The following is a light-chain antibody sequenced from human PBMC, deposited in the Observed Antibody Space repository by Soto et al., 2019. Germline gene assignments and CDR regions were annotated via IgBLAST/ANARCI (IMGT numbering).Light chain of an antibody. CDR2: GAS. CDR3: QQYGSSGYT. CDR1: QSVSSSY. V-gene: IGKV3-20*01. J-gene: IGKJ2*01. Sequence: EIVLTQSPGTLSLSPGERATLSCRASQSVSSSYLAWYQQKPGQAPRLLIYGASSRATGITDRFSGSGSGTDFTLTIRRLEPEDFAVYYCQQYGSSGYTFGQGTKLEIK.